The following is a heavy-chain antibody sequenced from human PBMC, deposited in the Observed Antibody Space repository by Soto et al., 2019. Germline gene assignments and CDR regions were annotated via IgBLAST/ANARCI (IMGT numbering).Heavy chain of an antibody. CDR1: GGSITNYY. V-gene: IGHV4-59*01. CDR3: ARERAVGFDP. D-gene: IGHD2-15*01. CDR2: IYSSGST. J-gene: IGHJ5*02. Sequence: SETLSLTCTVSGGSITNYYWSWIRQPPGKGLEWIGYIYSSGSTNYNPSLKSRVTISADTSKNQVSLKLTSVTAADTAVYYCARERAVGFDPWGQGTVVTVSS.